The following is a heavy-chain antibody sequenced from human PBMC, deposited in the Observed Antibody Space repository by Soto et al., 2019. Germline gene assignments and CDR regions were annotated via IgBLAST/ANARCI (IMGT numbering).Heavy chain of an antibody. CDR1: GGSISSSNW. CDR3: ASNLRGYSYGSYYYYYGMDV. CDR2: IYHSGST. D-gene: IGHD5-18*01. J-gene: IGHJ6*02. V-gene: IGHV4-4*02. Sequence: LSLTCAVSGGSISSSNWWSWVRQPPGKGLEWIGEIYHSGSTNYNPSLKSRVTISVDKSKNQFSLKLSSVTAADTAVYYCASNLRGYSYGSYYYYYGMDVWGQGTTVTSP.